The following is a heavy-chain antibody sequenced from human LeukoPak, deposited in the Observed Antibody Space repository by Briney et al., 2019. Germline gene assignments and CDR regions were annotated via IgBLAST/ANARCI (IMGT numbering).Heavy chain of an antibody. D-gene: IGHD2-15*01. CDR1: GGSISSYY. Sequence: SETLSLTCTVSGGSISSYYWGWIRQPPGKGLEWIGSIYYSGSTYYNPSLKSRVTISVDTSKNQFSLKLSSVTAADTAVYYCARHMVVAATVEYFQHWGQGTLVTVSS. CDR3: ARHMVVAATVEYFQH. V-gene: IGHV4-39*01. CDR2: IYYSGST. J-gene: IGHJ1*01.